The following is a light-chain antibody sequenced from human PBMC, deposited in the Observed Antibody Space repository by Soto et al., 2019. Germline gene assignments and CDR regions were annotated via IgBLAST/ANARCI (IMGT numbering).Light chain of an antibody. J-gene: IGKJ1*01. CDR1: QSVSSTS. V-gene: IGKV3-20*01. Sequence: EIVLTQSPGTLSLSPGERATLSCRASQSVSSTSLAWYQQKPGQAPRLLMYGVSSRATGIPDRFSGSGSGTDFTLIINRLEPEDFAVYFCQQYDSSVWTFGQGTKVDIK. CDR2: GVS. CDR3: QQYDSSVWT.